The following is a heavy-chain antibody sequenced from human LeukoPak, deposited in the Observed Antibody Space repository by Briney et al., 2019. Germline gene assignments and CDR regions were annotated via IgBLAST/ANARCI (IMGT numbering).Heavy chain of an antibody. CDR2: IRYDGGNK. V-gene: IGHV3-30*02. Sequence: PGGSLRLSCAASGFTFSSYGMHWVRQAPGKGLEWVAFIRYDGGNKYYADSVKGRFTISRDNSKNTLYLQMNSLRAEDTAVYYCAKPMIVVALAAFDIWGQGTMVTVSS. CDR3: AKPMIVVALAAFDI. J-gene: IGHJ3*02. D-gene: IGHD3-22*01. CDR1: GFTFSSYG.